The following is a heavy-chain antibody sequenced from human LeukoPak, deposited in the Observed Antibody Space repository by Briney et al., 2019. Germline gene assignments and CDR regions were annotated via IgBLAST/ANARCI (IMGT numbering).Heavy chain of an antibody. CDR1: GFTFSSYS. J-gene: IGHJ4*02. D-gene: IGHD5-12*01. V-gene: IGHV3-21*01. CDR2: ISSSSSYI. Sequence: GGSLRLSCAASGFTFSSYSMNWVRQAPGKGLEWVSTISSSSSYIYYADSVKGRFTISRDNAKNSPYLQMNSLRAEDTAVYYCARARDIVATSTFDYWGQGTLVTVSS. CDR3: ARARDIVATSTFDY.